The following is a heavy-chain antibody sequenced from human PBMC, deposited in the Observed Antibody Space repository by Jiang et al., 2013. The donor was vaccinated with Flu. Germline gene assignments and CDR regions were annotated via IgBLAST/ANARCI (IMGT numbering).Heavy chain of an antibody. CDR1: GGSISSSSYY. CDR3: AMPIYDSSGYYYVAY. D-gene: IGHD3-22*01. J-gene: IGHJ4*02. Sequence: PGLLKPSETLSLTCTVSGGSISSSSYYWGWIRQPPGKGLEWIGSIYYSGSTYYNPSLKSRVTISVDTSKNQFSLKLSSVTAADTAVYYCAMPIYDSSGYYYVAYWGQGTLVTVSS. CDR2: IYYSGST. V-gene: IGHV4-39*01.